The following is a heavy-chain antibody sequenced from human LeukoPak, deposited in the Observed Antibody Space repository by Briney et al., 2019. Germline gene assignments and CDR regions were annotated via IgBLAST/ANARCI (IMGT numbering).Heavy chain of an antibody. J-gene: IGHJ3*02. V-gene: IGHV1-8*03. CDR3: ARERPNSYSDAFDI. Sequence: ASVKVSCKASGYTFTGYYMHWVRQAPGQGLEWMGWISAYNGNTNYAQKFQGRVTITRNTSISTAYMELSSLRSEDTAVYYCARERPNSYSDAFDIWGQGTMVTVSS. CDR2: ISAYNGNT. CDR1: GYTFTGYY. D-gene: IGHD5-18*01.